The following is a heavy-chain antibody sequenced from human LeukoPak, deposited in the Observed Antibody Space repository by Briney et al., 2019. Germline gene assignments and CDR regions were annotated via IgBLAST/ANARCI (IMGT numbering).Heavy chain of an antibody. CDR1: GFTFSSYE. CDR2: ISSSGSTI. Sequence: GGSLRLSCAASGFTFSSYEMNWARQAPGKGLEWVSYISSSGSTIYYADSVKGRFTISRDNAKNSLYLQMNSLRAEDTAVYYCARSAAARSFGYWGQGTLVTVSS. CDR3: ARSAAARSFGY. J-gene: IGHJ4*02. D-gene: IGHD6-13*01. V-gene: IGHV3-48*03.